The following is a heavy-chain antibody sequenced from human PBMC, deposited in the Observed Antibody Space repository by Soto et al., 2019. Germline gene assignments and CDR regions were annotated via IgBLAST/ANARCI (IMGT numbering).Heavy chain of an antibody. D-gene: IGHD6-13*01. CDR2: ISGSGCST. J-gene: IGHJ4*02. Sequence: EVQLLESGGGLVQPGGSLRLSCAASGFTFSSYAMRWVRQAPGKGLEWVSAISGSGCSTYYADSVKGPFTFSRDNSKNTLSLQMNSLRAQDTAVYYCARRTSSWSFDYWGQGTLVTVSS. V-gene: IGHV3-23*01. CDR3: ARRTSSWSFDY. CDR1: GFTFSSYA.